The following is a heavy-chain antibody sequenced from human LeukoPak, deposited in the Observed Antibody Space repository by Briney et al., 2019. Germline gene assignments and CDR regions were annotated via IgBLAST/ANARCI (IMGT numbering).Heavy chain of an antibody. CDR1: GGSISSYY. CDR3: ARAVVGYNYGYFDY. V-gene: IGHV4-59*01. J-gene: IGHJ4*02. Sequence: SETLSLTCTVSGGSISSYYWSWIRQSPGKGLEWIGYIYYSGSTNYNPSLKSRVTISVDTSKNQFSLKLSSVTAADTAVYYCARAVVGYNYGYFDYWGQGTLVTVSS. D-gene: IGHD5-18*01. CDR2: IYYSGST.